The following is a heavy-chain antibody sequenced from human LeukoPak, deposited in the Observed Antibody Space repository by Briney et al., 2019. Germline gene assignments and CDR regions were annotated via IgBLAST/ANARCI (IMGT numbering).Heavy chain of an antibody. D-gene: IGHD2-21*01. Sequence: GGSLRLSCAASGFTFSSYGMHWVRQAPGKGREGGAFIRYDGSNKYYADPVKGRFTISRDNSKNTLYLQMNSLRAEDTAVYYCARDRANIVVVSASEYWGQGTLVTVSS. V-gene: IGHV3-30*02. CDR1: GFTFSSYG. CDR3: ARDRANIVVVSASEY. CDR2: IRYDGSNK. J-gene: IGHJ4*02.